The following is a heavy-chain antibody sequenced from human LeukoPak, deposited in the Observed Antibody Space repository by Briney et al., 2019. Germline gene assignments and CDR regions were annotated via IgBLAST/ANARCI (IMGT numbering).Heavy chain of an antibody. D-gene: IGHD6-25*01. V-gene: IGHV3-30-3*01. CDR3: ARGQRGMDV. Sequence: PGGSLRLSCAASGFTFSSYAMHWVRQAPGKGLEWVAVISYDGSNKYYADSVKGRFTISRDNSKNTLYLQMNSLRAEDTAVYYCARGQRGMDVWGQGTTVTVSS. CDR1: GFTFSSYA. J-gene: IGHJ6*02. CDR2: ISYDGSNK.